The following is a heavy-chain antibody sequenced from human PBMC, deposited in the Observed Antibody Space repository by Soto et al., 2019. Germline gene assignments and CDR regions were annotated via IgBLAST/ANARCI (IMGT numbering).Heavy chain of an antibody. V-gene: IGHV3-48*02. CDR3: ARDGATSLTTYLYGMDV. Sequence: EVQLLESGGGLVQPGGSLRLSCAASGFTFSNYNMNWVRQAPGKGLEWVSYISSSGTTIYNADSVKGRFTISRDNVKNSMYLQMNSLRDEDTAVYFCARDGATSLTTYLYGMDVWGQGTTVTVSS. CDR1: GFTFSNYN. D-gene: IGHD1-1*01. CDR2: ISSSGTTI. J-gene: IGHJ6*02.